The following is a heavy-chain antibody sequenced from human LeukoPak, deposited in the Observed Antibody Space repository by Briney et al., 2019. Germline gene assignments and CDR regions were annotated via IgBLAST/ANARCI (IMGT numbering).Heavy chain of an antibody. CDR2: INSDGSSI. D-gene: IGHD4-17*01. Sequence: GGSLRLSCAASGFTFSSHWMHWVRQAPGKGLVWVSRINSDGSSISYADSVKGRFTISKDNSKNTLSLQMNSLRAEDTAVYYCAKAGGSKTYGDYYFDYWGQGTLVTVSS. CDR1: GFTFSSHW. V-gene: IGHV3-74*01. J-gene: IGHJ4*02. CDR3: AKAGGSKTYGDYYFDY.